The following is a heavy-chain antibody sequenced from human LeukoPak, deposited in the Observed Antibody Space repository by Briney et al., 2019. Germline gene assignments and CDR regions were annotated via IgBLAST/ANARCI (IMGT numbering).Heavy chain of an antibody. CDR1: EYTFTGYY. D-gene: IGHD6-19*01. Sequence: ASVKVSCKASEYTFTGYYVHWVRQAPGQGLEWMGWINPNSAGPNYAQKFQGRVTMTRATSISTAYMELSRLRSDDTAVYYCARDSSGWYPRYYFDYWGQGTLVTVSS. CDR3: ARDSSGWYPRYYFDY. J-gene: IGHJ4*02. V-gene: IGHV1-2*02. CDR2: INPNSAGP.